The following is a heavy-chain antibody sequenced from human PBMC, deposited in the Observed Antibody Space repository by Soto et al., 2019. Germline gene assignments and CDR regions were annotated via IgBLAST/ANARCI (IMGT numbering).Heavy chain of an antibody. CDR2: FDPEDGET. J-gene: IGHJ4*02. CDR3: AVDHRDGYNYVYRMDFDY. Sequence: ASVKVSCKVSGYTLTELSMHWVRQAPGKGLEWMGGFDPEDGETIYAQKFQGRVTMTEDTSTDTAYMELSSLRSEDTAVYYCAVDHRDGYNYVYRMDFDYWGQGTLVTVSS. D-gene: IGHD5-12*01. V-gene: IGHV1-24*01. CDR1: GYTLTELS.